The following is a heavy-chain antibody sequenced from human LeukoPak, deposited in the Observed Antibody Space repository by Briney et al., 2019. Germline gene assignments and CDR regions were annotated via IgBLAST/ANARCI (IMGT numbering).Heavy chain of an antibody. CDR3: ARSVICYDPGFDY. CDR1: GYTFTGYY. J-gene: IGHJ4*02. V-gene: IGHV1-2*02. CDR2: INPNSGGT. D-gene: IGHD5-12*01. Sequence: ASVKVSCKASGYTFTGYYMHWVRQAPGQGLEWMGWINPNSGGTNYAQKFQGRVTMTRDTSISTAYMELSRLRSDDTAVYYCARSVICYDPGFDYWGQGTLVTVSS.